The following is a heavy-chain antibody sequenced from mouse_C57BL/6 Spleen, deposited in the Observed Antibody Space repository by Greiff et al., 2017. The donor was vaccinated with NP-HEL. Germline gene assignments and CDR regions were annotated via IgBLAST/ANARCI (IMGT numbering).Heavy chain of an antibody. CDR1: GFTFSSYA. D-gene: IGHD4-1*01. Sequence: EVQLVESGGGLVKPGGSLKLSCAASGFTFSSYAMSWVRQTPEKRLEWVATISDGGSYTYYPDNVKGRFTISRDNAKNNLYLQMSHLKSEDTAMYYCARGKLGASWFAYWGQGTLVTVSA. CDR2: ISDGGSYT. CDR3: ARGKLGASWFAY. V-gene: IGHV5-4*01. J-gene: IGHJ3*01.